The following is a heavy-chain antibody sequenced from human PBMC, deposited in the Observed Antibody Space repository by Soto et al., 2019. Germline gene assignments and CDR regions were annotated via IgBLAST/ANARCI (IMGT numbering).Heavy chain of an antibody. CDR3: ARGSYYYDSSGYYLGNDAFDI. Sequence: ASVKVSCKASGGTFSSYAISWVRQAPGQGLEWMGWINPNSGSTNYAQKFQGWVTMTRDTSISTAYMELSRLRSDDTAVYYCARGSYYYDSSGYYLGNDAFDIWGQGTMVTVSS. CDR2: INPNSGST. J-gene: IGHJ3*02. V-gene: IGHV1-2*04. CDR1: GGTFSSYA. D-gene: IGHD3-22*01.